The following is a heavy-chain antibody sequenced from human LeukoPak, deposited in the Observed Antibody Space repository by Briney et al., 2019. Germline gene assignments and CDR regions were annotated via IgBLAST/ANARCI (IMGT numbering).Heavy chain of an antibody. Sequence: ASVKVSCKASGYTFTSYGISWVRQAPGQGLEWMGWISAYNGNTNYAQKLQGRVTMTTDTSTSTAYMELRSLRSDDAAVYYCARDLLPAAAGTCWFDPWGQGTLVTVSS. D-gene: IGHD6-13*01. V-gene: IGHV1-18*01. CDR2: ISAYNGNT. CDR1: GYTFTSYG. J-gene: IGHJ5*02. CDR3: ARDLLPAAAGTCWFDP.